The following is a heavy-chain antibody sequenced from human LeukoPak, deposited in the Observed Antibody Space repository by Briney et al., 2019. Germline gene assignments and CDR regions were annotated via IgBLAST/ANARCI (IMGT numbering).Heavy chain of an antibody. CDR2: IYYSGST. CDR3: ATWGYDSSGYRVDY. J-gene: IGHJ4*02. Sequence: SETLSLTCTVSGGSISSYYWSWIRQPPGKGLEWIGYIYYSGSTNYNPSLKSRVTISVDTSKSQFSLKLSSVTAADTAVYYCATWGYDSSGYRVDYWGQGTLVTVSS. CDR1: GGSISSYY. V-gene: IGHV4-59*01. D-gene: IGHD3-22*01.